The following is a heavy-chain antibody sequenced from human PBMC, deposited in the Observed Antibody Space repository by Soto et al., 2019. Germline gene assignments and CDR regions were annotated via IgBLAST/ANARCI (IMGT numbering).Heavy chain of an antibody. D-gene: IGHD1-26*01. Sequence: QVQLVQSRAEVKKPGSSVKVSCKASGGTFSSYTISWVRQAPGQGLEWMGRIIPILGIANYAQKFQGRVTLTADKSTSTAYMELSSLRSEDTAVYYCASFLGSYGMDVWCQGTTVTGSS. V-gene: IGHV1-69*02. CDR2: IIPILGIA. J-gene: IGHJ6*02. CDR3: ASFLGSYGMDV. CDR1: GGTFSSYT.